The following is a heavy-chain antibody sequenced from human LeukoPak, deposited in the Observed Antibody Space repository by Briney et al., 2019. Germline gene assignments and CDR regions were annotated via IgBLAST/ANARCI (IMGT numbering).Heavy chain of an antibody. CDR2: INSDGSRT. V-gene: IGHV3-74*01. CDR1: GFTFSSYW. Sequence: GRSLRLSCAASGFTFSSYWMHWVRQAPGKGLVWVSRINSDGSRTTYADAVKGRFTVSRDNAKKTLYLQMNSLRAEDTAVYYCTTTRLADAFYFDYWGQGTLVTVSS. J-gene: IGHJ4*02. CDR3: TTTRLADAFYFDY. D-gene: IGHD6-13*01.